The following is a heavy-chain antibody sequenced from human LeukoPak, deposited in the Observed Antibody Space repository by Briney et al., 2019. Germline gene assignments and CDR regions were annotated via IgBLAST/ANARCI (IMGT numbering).Heavy chain of an antibody. D-gene: IGHD3-22*01. V-gene: IGHV3-23*01. CDR3: AKRGVVIRVILVGFHKEAYYFDS. Sequence: GGSLRLSCAVSGITLSNYGMSWVRQAPGKGLEWVGGIGGSGGGTNYADSVKGRFTISRDNPKNTLYLQMNSPRAEDTAVYFCAKRGVVIRVILVGFHKEAYYFDSWGQGALVIVSS. J-gene: IGHJ4*02. CDR2: IGGSGGGT. CDR1: GITLSNYG.